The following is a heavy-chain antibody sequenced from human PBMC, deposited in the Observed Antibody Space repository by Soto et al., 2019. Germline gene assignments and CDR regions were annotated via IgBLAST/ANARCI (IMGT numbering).Heavy chain of an antibody. J-gene: IGHJ6*02. V-gene: IGHV1-18*01. CDR1: GYTFTSYG. CDR3: ARDRVGSRWYYYYYGMDV. CDR2: ISAYNGNK. D-gene: IGHD6-13*01. Sequence: ASVKVSCKASGYTFTSYGISWVRQAPGQGLEWMGWISAYNGNKNYAKQLQGRVNMTQAISTSTAYMELRILISDDTAVYSCARDRVGSRWYYYYYGMDVWGQGTTVTVSS.